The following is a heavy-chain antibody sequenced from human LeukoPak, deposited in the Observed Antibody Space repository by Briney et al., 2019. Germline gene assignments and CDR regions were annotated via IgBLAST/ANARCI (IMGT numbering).Heavy chain of an antibody. V-gene: IGHV1-8*01. CDR1: GYTFTSYD. J-gene: IGHJ4*02. Sequence: ASVKVSCKASGYTFTSYDINWVRQATGQGLEWMGWMNPNSGNTGYVQKFQGRVTMTRNTSISTAYMELSSLRSEDTAVYYCISSGYYFSFDYWGQGTLVTVSS. CDR3: ISSGYYFSFDY. D-gene: IGHD3-22*01. CDR2: MNPNSGNT.